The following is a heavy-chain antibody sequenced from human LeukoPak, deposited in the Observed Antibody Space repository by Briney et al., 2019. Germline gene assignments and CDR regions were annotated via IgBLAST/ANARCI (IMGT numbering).Heavy chain of an antibody. D-gene: IGHD5-18*01. V-gene: IGHV4-34*01. CDR2: INHSGST. CDR3: ARARGVGGYSYGLPYNWFDP. Sequence: SETLSLTCAVYGGSFSGYYWSWIRQPPGKGLEWIGEINHSGSTSSNPSLKSRVTISVDTSKNQFSLKLSSVTAADTAVYYCARARGVGGYSYGLPYNWFDPWGQGTLVTVSS. CDR1: GGSFSGYY. J-gene: IGHJ5*02.